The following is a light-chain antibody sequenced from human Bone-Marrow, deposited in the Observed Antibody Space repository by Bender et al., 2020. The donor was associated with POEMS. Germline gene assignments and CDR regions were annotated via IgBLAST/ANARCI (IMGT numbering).Light chain of an antibody. Sequence: SYVLTQAPSVSVAPGHTASISCGGDNIGTYSVHWFQLRPGQAPVLVVYDNVDRPSGIPERFSGSNSGNTATLTISRVEGEDEADYYCQVWHSNSDHWVFGGGTKLTVL. CDR2: DNV. CDR3: QVWHSNSDHWV. CDR1: NIGTYS. J-gene: IGLJ3*02. V-gene: IGLV3-21*02.